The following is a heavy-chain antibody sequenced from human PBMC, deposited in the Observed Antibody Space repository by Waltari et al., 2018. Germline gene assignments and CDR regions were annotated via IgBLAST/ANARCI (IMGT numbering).Heavy chain of an antibody. D-gene: IGHD3-3*01. CDR1: GGSFSGYY. CDR3: ARVRPSITIFLIPSNAAYFDY. Sequence: QVQLQQWGAGLLKPSETLSLTCAVYGGSFSGYYWSWIRQPPGKGLEWIGEINHSGSTHYNPSLKSRVTISVDTSKNQFSLKLSSVTAADTAVYYCARVRPSITIFLIPSNAAYFDYWGQGTLVTVSS. CDR2: INHSGST. V-gene: IGHV4-34*01. J-gene: IGHJ4*02.